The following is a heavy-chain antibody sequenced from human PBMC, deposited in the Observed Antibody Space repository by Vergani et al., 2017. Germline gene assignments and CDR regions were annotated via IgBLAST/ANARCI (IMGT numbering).Heavy chain of an antibody. CDR2: INHSGST. V-gene: IGHV4-34*01. J-gene: IGHJ4*02. D-gene: IGHD6-19*01. CDR3: ARESIAVAAPDY. CDR1: GGSFSGYY. Sequence: QVQLQQWGAGLLKPSETLSLTCAVYGGSFSGYYWSWIRQPPGKGLEWIGEINHSGSTNYNPSLKSRVTISVDTSKNQFSLKLSSVTAADTAVYYCARESIAVAAPDYWGQGTLVTVSS.